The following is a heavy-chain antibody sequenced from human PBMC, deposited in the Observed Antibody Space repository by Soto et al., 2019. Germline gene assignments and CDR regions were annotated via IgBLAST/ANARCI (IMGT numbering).Heavy chain of an antibody. D-gene: IGHD6-13*01. V-gene: IGHV1-2*02. CDR2: INPKSDDT. J-gene: IGHJ5*02. CDR3: ARPYSSSWYWFDP. CDR1: GYTFTDYY. Sequence: ASVKVSCKTSGYTFTDYYIYWVRQAPGQGLEWMGWINPKSDDTNYAQKFQGRVTMTRNTSISTAYMELSSLRSEDTAVYYCARPYSSSWYWFDPWGQGTLVTVS.